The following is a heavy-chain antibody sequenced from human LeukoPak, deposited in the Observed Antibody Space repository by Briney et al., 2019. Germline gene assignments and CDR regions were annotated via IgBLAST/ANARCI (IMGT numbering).Heavy chain of an antibody. D-gene: IGHD2-15*01. J-gene: IGHJ4*02. V-gene: IGHV1-46*01. CDR1: GYTFTSYF. Sequence: ASVKVSCTASGYTFTSYFIHWVRQAPGQGLEWMGIINPGTGGTTYAQNFQGRVTMTSDTSTSTAYMELTSLRSDDTAVYYCARHPAYCSGDCWGQGTLVTVSS. CDR3: ARHPAYCSGDC. CDR2: INPGTGGT.